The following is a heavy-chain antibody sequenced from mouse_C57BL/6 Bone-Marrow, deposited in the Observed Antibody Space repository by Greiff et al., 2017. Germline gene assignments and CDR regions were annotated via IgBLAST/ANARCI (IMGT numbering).Heavy chain of an antibody. CDR1: GFTFSSYG. J-gene: IGHJ4*01. CDR3: ARHDYGSGDYYAMDY. D-gene: IGHD1-1*01. CDR2: ISSGGSYT. V-gene: IGHV5-6*01. Sequence: EVMLVESGGDLVKPGGSLKLSCAASGFTFSSYGMSWVRQTPDKRLEWVATISSGGSYTYYPDSVKGRFTISRDNAKNTLYLQMSSLKSEDTAMYYCARHDYGSGDYYAMDYWGQGTSVTVSS.